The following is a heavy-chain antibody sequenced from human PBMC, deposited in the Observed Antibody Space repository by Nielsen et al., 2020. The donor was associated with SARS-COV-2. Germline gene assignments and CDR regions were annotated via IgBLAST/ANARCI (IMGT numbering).Heavy chain of an antibody. V-gene: IGHV4-34*01. CDR2: INHSGST. J-gene: IGHJ6*02. CDR1: GGSFSGYY. CDR3: VGIQQTAYYYYCGMDV. D-gene: IGHD5-18*01. Sequence: SETLSLTCAVYGGSFSGYYWSWIRQPPGKGLEWIGEINHSGSTNYNPSLKSRVTISVDTSKNQFSLKLSSVTAADTAVYYCVGIQQTAYYYYCGMDVWGQGTTVTVSS.